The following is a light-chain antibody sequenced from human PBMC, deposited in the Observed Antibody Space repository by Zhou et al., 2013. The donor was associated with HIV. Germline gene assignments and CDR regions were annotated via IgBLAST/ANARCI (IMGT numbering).Light chain of an antibody. Sequence: EVLMTQSPVTLSVSPGARATLSCRASQSVIVTFLAWYQQKPGQAPRLLIYDASNRATGIPARFSGSGSGTDFTLTISSLEPEDFAVYYCQQRSNWPLTFGGGTKVEGK. CDR1: QSVIVTF. CDR2: DAS. V-gene: IGKV3-11*01. CDR3: QQRSNWPLT. J-gene: IGKJ4*01.